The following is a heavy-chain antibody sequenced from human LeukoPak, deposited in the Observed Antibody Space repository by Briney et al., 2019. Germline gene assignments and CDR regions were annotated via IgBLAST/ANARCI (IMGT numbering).Heavy chain of an antibody. J-gene: IGHJ4*02. Sequence: GGSLRLSRADSGFTFSSSWMHWVRQAPGKGLVWVSRMNSDGSSTTYADSVKGRFTISRDNAKNTLYLQMNSLKAEDTAVYYCARGGEYSYGYLESWGQGTLVTVSS. CDR3: ARGGEYSYGYLES. D-gene: IGHD5-18*01. CDR1: GFTFSSSW. V-gene: IGHV3-74*01. CDR2: MNSDGSST.